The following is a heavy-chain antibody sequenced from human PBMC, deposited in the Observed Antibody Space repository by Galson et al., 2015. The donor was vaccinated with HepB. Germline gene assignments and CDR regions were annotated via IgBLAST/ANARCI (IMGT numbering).Heavy chain of an antibody. V-gene: IGHV3-30*04. CDR3: ARGAVRIFGVVPDS. D-gene: IGHD3-3*01. J-gene: IGHJ4*02. CDR2: ISFDGNNQ. CDR1: GFTFSNYP. Sequence: SLRLSCAASGFTFSNYPMHWVRQAPGKGLEWVAVISFDGNNQYHADSSKGRFTISRDNSKNTLYLQMNILRPEDTAVHYCARGAVRIFGVVPDSWGQGTLVTVSS.